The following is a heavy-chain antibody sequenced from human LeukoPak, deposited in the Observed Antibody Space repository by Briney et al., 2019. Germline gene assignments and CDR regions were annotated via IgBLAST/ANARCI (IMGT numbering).Heavy chain of an antibody. CDR1: GFTFSSYW. Sequence: GGSLRLSCAASGFTFSSYWMHWVRQTPGKGLVWVSRINSDGSSTSYADSVKGRFTISRDNAKNTLYLQMNSLRAEDTAVYYCARVEMYCSGPSTPIDYWGQGTLVTVSS. J-gene: IGHJ4*02. V-gene: IGHV3-74*01. CDR3: ARVEMYCSGPSTPIDY. CDR2: INSDGSST. D-gene: IGHD6-19*01.